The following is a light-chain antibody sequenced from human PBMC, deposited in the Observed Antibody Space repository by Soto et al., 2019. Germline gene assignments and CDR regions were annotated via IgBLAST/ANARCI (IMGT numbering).Light chain of an antibody. Sequence: EIGMTQSPATLSVSPGERATLSCRASQSVNSNLAWYQQKPGQAPSLLIYGASTRATGVPARFSGSGSGTEFTLTIRSLQSEDVAVYYCQQYNNWPPYTFGQGTKLEIK. CDR3: QQYNNWPPYT. CDR1: QSVNSN. CDR2: GAS. J-gene: IGKJ2*01. V-gene: IGKV3-15*01.